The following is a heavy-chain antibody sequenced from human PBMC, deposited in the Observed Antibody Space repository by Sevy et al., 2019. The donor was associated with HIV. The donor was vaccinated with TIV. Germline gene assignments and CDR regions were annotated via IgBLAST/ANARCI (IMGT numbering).Heavy chain of an antibody. J-gene: IGHJ4*02. CDR3: ARDGVNDY. D-gene: IGHD2-21*01. CDR2: IKADGSET. V-gene: IGHV3-7*01. CDR1: GFTFGTYW. Sequence: GGSLRLSCAASGFTFGTYWMNWVRQAPGKGLEWVANIKADGSETYYVDSVKGRFTISRDNVWNSLYLQMNSLRVEDTAVYYCARDGVNDYWRQGTKVTVSS.